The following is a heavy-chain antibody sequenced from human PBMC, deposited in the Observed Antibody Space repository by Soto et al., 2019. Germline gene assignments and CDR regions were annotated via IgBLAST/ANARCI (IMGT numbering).Heavy chain of an antibody. D-gene: IGHD4-17*01. Sequence: SETLSLTCAVSGGSISSGGYSWSWIRQPPGKGLEWIGYIYHSGSTYYNTSLKRRVTISVDRSKNQFSLNLTSVTAADTAAYNRARGSTTENVDSWGPGTLVTVSS. CDR2: IYHSGST. J-gene: IGHJ4*02. CDR3: ARGSTTENVDS. CDR1: GGSISSGGYS. V-gene: IGHV4-30-2*01.